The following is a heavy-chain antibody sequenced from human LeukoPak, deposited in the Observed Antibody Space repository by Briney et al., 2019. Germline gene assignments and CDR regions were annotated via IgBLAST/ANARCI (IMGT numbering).Heavy chain of an antibody. V-gene: IGHV1-18*01. Sequence: ASVKVSCKASGYTFTSYGISWVRQAPGQGLEWMGWIIAYNGNTNYAQKLQGRVTITTDTSTSTAYMELRSLRSDDTAVYYCARMSGSYYDPSFDIWGQGTMVTVSS. CDR3: ARMSGSYYDPSFDI. J-gene: IGHJ3*02. CDR2: IIAYNGNT. D-gene: IGHD1-26*01. CDR1: GYTFTSYG.